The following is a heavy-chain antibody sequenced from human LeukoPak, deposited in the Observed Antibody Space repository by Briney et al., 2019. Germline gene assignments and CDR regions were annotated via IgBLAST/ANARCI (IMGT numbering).Heavy chain of an antibody. D-gene: IGHD3-10*01. CDR1: GFTFSSYA. V-gene: IGHV3-23*01. CDR2: ISGSGGST. CDR3: ARTYGSGYYFDY. J-gene: IGHJ4*02. Sequence: PGGSLRLSCAASGFTFSSYAMSWVRQAPGKGLEWVSAISGSGGSTYYADSVKGRFTISRDNSKNTLYLQMNSLRAEDTAVYYCARTYGSGYYFDYWGQGTLVTVSS.